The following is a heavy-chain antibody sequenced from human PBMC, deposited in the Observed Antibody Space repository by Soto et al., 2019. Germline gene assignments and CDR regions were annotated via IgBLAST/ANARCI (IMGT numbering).Heavy chain of an antibody. J-gene: IGHJ4*02. V-gene: IGHV3-30*18. Sequence: LRLSCAASGFTFSSYGRHWVRQAPGKGLEWVAVISYDGSNKYYADSVKGRFTISRDNSKNTLYLQMNSLRAEDTAVYYCAKDGGSYLRYYFDYWGQGTLVTVSS. CDR1: GFTFSSYG. CDR3: AKDGGSYLRYYFDY. D-gene: IGHD1-26*01. CDR2: ISYDGSNK.